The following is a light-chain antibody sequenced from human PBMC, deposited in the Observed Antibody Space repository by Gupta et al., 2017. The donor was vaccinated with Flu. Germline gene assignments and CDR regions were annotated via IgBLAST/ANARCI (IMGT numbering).Light chain of an antibody. CDR1: KLGDKY. Sequence: QTASITCSGDKLGDKYVCWYQQKPGQSPVLVIYQDGKRPSGIPERFSGSNSGNTATLTIGGTQAMDEADYYCQTWDSGTSTYVFGSGTKVTVL. CDR2: QDG. J-gene: IGLJ1*01. V-gene: IGLV3-1*01. CDR3: QTWDSGTSTYV.